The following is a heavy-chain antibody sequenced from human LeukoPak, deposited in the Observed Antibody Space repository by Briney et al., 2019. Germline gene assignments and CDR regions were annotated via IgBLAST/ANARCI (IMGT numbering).Heavy chain of an antibody. D-gene: IGHD4/OR15-4a*01. CDR2: ITSSSSSI. V-gene: IGHV3-21*01. CDR1: GFTFSIYT. J-gene: IGHJ4*02. CDR3: ARDLAWGAY. Sequence: SGGSLRPSCVASGFTFSIYTMSWVRQAPGKGLEWVSSITSSSSSIYSADSVKGRLTISRDNAKNSLYLEMNGLRDEDTAVYYCARDLAWGAYWGQGTLVTVSS.